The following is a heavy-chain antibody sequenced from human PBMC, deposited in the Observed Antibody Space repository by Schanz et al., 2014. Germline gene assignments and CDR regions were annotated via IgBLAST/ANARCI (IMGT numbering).Heavy chain of an antibody. J-gene: IGHJ4*02. CDR3: VREESYYGAGSYRY. CDR1: GFTFTNYW. Sequence: EVQLVESGGGLVQPGGSLRLSCAASGFTFTNYWMTWVRQAPGKGLEWVANINLDGSGKIYVGSVGGRFAISRDDAQNSVYLQMNSLRAEDTSVYHCVREESYYGAGSYRYWGPGTLVTVSS. V-gene: IGHV3-7*01. CDR2: INLDGSGK. D-gene: IGHD3-10*01.